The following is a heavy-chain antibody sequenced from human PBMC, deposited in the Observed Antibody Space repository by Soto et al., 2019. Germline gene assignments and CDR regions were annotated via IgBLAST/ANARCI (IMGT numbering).Heavy chain of an antibody. V-gene: IGHV3-23*01. D-gene: IGHD5-12*01. J-gene: IGHJ4*02. CDR3: VRSSTIVATITRPKYFDF. CDR2: ISGSGGST. Sequence: GGSLRLSCAASGFTFSSYAMSWVRQAPGKGLEWVSAISGSGGSTYYADSVKGRFTISRDNSKNSLFLQMDSLRADDTAVYYCVRSSTIVATITRPKYFDFWGQGSLVTVSS. CDR1: GFTFSSYA.